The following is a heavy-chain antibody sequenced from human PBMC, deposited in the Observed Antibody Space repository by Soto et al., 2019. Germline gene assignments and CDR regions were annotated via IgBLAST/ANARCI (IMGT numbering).Heavy chain of an antibody. V-gene: IGHV4-4*02. CDR1: SGSISSSNW. Sequence: QVQLQESGPGLVKPSGTLSLTCAVSSGSISSSNWWSWVRQPPGKGLEWIGEIYHSGSTNYNPSLKRRVAISVDKSKNQFSLKLGSVTAADTGVYYCARQSAASDLDYWYFDLWGRGTLVTVSS. CDR2: IYHSGST. CDR3: ARQSAASDLDYWYFDL. J-gene: IGHJ2*01. D-gene: IGHD6-13*01.